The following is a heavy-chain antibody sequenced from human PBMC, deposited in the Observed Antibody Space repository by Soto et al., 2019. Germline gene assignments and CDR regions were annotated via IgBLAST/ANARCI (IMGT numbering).Heavy chain of an antibody. D-gene: IGHD3-22*01. CDR3: ARSWLSGLGGMDV. Sequence: PVGSLRLSCAVSGFTFSDHYMDWVRQAPGKGLEWVGRTRNKAHSYTTEYAASVKGRFTISRDDSKNSLYLQMNSLKSEDTAVYFCARSWLSGLGGMDVWGQGTTVTVSS. J-gene: IGHJ6*02. V-gene: IGHV3-72*01. CDR1: GFTFSDHY. CDR2: TRNKAHSYTT.